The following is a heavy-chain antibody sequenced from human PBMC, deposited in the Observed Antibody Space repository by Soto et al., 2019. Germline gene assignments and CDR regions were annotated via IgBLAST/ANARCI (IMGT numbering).Heavy chain of an antibody. J-gene: IGHJ4*02. V-gene: IGHV4-34*01. CDR1: GGSFSGYY. D-gene: IGHD6-19*01. CDR3: ARGFFTVAGTWLASDY. CDR2: INHSGST. Sequence: QVQLQQWGAGLLKPSETLSLTCAVYGGSFSGYYWSWIRLPPGKGLEWIGEINHSGSTNYNPSLKSRVTISVDTSKNQFSLKLSSVTAADTAVYYCARGFFTVAGTWLASDYWGQGTLVTVSS.